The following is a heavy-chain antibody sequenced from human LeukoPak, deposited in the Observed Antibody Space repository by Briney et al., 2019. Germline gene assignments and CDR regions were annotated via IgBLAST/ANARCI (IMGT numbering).Heavy chain of an antibody. CDR3: ARGGYSGSPLFDY. J-gene: IGHJ4*02. D-gene: IGHD5-12*01. CDR1: GGSISSGGYY. V-gene: IGHV4-31*03. CDR2: IYYSGST. Sequence: SQTLSLTCTVSGGSISSGGYYWSWIRQHPGKGLEWIGYIYYSGSTYYNPSLKSRVTISVDTSKNQFSLKLSSVTAADTAVYYCARGGYSGSPLFDYWGQGTLVTVSS.